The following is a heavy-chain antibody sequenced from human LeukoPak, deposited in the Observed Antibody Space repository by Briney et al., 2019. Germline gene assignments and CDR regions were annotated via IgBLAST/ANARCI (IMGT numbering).Heavy chain of an antibody. J-gene: IGHJ4*02. CDR2: MNPNSGGT. V-gene: IGHV1-2*02. CDR3: ARTSRWYEGNYFDN. Sequence: GASVKVSCKASGYTFTSYDINWVRQAAGQGVGWMGWMNPNSGGTNYAQKFQGRVTMTRDTSISTAYMELRRLRPDDTAVYYCARTSRWYEGNYFDNWGQGTLVTVSS. CDR1: GYTFTSYD. D-gene: IGHD6-13*01.